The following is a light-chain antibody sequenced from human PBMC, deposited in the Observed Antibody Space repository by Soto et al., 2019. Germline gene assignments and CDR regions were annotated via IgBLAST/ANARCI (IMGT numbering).Light chain of an antibody. Sequence: EIVMTQSPATLSVSPGERATLSCRASQSVSSNLAWYQQKPGRAPRLLIYGASSRATGIPDRFSGSGSGTDFSLTISRLEPEDFAVYYCQQYGSSPLTFGGGTKVDIK. J-gene: IGKJ4*01. CDR1: QSVSSN. CDR2: GAS. CDR3: QQYGSSPLT. V-gene: IGKV3-20*01.